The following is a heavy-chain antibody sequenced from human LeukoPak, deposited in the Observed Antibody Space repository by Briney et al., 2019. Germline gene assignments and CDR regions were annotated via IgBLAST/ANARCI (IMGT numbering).Heavy chain of an antibody. D-gene: IGHD3-22*01. J-gene: IGHJ4*02. CDR1: GGSISSSSYY. Sequence: SETLSLTCTVSGGSISSSSYYWGWIRQPPGKGLEWIGSIYYSGSTYYNPSLKSRVTISVDTSKNQFSLKLSSVTAADTAVYYCASVYYYDSSGYYDYWGQGTLVTVSS. CDR2: IYYSGST. CDR3: ASVYYYDSSGYYDY. V-gene: IGHV4-39*07.